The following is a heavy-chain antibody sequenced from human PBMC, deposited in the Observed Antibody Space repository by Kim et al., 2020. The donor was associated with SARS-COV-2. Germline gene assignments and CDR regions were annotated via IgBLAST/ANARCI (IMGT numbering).Heavy chain of an antibody. CDR2: IYYSGST. V-gene: IGHV4-59*01. Sequence: SETLSLTFTVSGGSISSYYWSWIRQPPGKGLEWIGYIYYSGSTNYNPSLKSRVTISVDTSKNQFSLKLSSVTAADTAVYYCARDRYETMVRGVMFHYYYYMAVWGKGTTVTVSS. CDR3: ARDRYETMVRGVMFHYYYYMAV. D-gene: IGHD3-10*01. CDR1: GGSISSYY. J-gene: IGHJ6*03.